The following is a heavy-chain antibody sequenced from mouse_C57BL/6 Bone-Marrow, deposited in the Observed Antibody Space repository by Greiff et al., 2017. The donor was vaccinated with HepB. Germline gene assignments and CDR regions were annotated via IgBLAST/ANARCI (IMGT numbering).Heavy chain of an antibody. Sequence: EVKVIESGGGLVQPGGSLSLSCAASGFTFTDYYMSWVRQPPGKALEWLGFIRNKANGYTTENSASVKGRFTISRDNSQSILYLQMNALRAEDSATYYCARYAYGSLDYWGQGTTLTVSS. V-gene: IGHV7-3*01. CDR3: ARYAYGSLDY. D-gene: IGHD1-1*01. J-gene: IGHJ2*01. CDR2: IRNKANGYTT. CDR1: GFTFTDYY.